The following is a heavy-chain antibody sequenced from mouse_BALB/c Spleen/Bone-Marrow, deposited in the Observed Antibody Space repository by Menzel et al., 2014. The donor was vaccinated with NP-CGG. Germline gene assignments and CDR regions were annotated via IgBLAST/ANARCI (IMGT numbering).Heavy chain of an antibody. CDR2: INPSNGGT. CDR3: TRSNYGYWFFDV. CDR1: GYTFTSYY. D-gene: IGHD1-1*01. V-gene: IGHV1S81*02. J-gene: IGHJ1*01. Sequence: QVQLKESGAELVKPGASVKLSCKASGYTFTSYYMYWVKRRPGQGLEWIGEINPSNGGTNFNEKFKSKATLTVDKSSNTAYVQLSSLTSEDSAVYRCTRSNYGYWFFDVWGAGTTVTVSS.